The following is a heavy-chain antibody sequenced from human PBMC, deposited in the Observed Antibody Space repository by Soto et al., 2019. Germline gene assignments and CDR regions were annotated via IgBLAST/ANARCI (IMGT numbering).Heavy chain of an antibody. Sequence: GASVKVSCKASGYTFTGYYMHYVRQAPGQGLEWMGWINPNSGGTNYAQKFQGRVTMTRDTSISTAYMELSRLRSDDTAVYYCARDPSGIAVAANAFDIWGQGTMVTVSS. CDR2: INPNSGGT. J-gene: IGHJ3*02. CDR1: GYTFTGYY. D-gene: IGHD6-19*01. V-gene: IGHV1-2*02. CDR3: ARDPSGIAVAANAFDI.